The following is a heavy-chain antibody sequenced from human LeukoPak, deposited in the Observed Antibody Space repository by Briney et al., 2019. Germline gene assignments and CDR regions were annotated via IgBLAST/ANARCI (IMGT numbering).Heavy chain of an antibody. J-gene: IGHJ4*02. Sequence: GGSLRLSRAASGFTLSSYAMSWVRQAPGKGLEWVSVISGSGGSTYYADSAKGRFTISRDKSKKTLYLQMNSLRAEDTAVYYCAKDHGYYDSSGPIDYWGQGTLVTVSS. V-gene: IGHV3-23*01. D-gene: IGHD3-22*01. CDR3: AKDHGYYDSSGPIDY. CDR2: ISGSGGST. CDR1: GFTLSSYA.